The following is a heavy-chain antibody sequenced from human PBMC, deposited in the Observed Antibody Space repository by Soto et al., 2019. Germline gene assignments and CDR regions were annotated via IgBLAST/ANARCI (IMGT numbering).Heavy chain of an antibody. CDR3: ARESYYYDSSGYQRSMVYYYYGMDV. J-gene: IGHJ6*02. CDR2: IWYDGSNK. D-gene: IGHD3-22*01. V-gene: IGHV3-33*01. Sequence: QVQLVESGGGVVQPGRSLRLSCAASGFTFSSYGMHWVRQAPGKGLEWVAVIWYDGSNKYYADSVKGRFTISRDNSKNTLYLQMNSLRAEDTAVYYCARESYYYDSSGYQRSMVYYYYGMDVWGQGTTVTVSS. CDR1: GFTFSSYG.